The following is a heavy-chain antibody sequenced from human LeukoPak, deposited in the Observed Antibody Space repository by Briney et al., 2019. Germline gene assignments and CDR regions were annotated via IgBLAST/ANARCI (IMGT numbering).Heavy chain of an antibody. CDR2: ISAYNGNT. V-gene: IGHV1-18*01. Sequence: ASVKVSCKASGYTFSIYGFSWVRQAPGQGLEWMGWISAYNGNTNYAQKFQGRVTMTTDTSTSTAYMELRSLRSDDTAVYYCARARESHLRYFDWLPLYYFDYWGQGTLVTVSS. D-gene: IGHD3-9*01. CDR1: GYTFSIYG. CDR3: ARARESHLRYFDWLPLYYFDY. J-gene: IGHJ4*02.